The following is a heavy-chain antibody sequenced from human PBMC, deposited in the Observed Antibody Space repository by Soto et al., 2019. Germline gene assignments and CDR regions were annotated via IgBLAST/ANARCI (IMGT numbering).Heavy chain of an antibody. Sequence: GGSLGLSCAASGFSLSSYAMKWVRQAPGKGLEWVSLIGESGTPTYYADSVKGRFTISRDNSGNTLFLEMYSLRAEDTAVYYCARYIPGVRYYGMDVWGQGTTVTVSS. CDR3: ARYIPGVRYYGMDV. V-gene: IGHV3-23*01. J-gene: IGHJ6*02. CDR1: GFSLSSYA. CDR2: IGESGTPT. D-gene: IGHD2-2*01.